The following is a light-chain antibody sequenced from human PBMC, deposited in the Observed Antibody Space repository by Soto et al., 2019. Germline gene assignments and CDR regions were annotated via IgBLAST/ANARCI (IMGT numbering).Light chain of an antibody. V-gene: IGKV1-5*03. Sequence: DIPMTQSPPTLSASVGDRVTITCRASQTFSGSLAWYQQKPGKGPKFLISKESTLESGVPSRFSGSESGTEFTLTISSLQPDDFATYYCQYYNAHSWTFGQGTKVEI. CDR1: QTFSGS. J-gene: IGKJ1*01. CDR2: KES. CDR3: QYYNAHSWT.